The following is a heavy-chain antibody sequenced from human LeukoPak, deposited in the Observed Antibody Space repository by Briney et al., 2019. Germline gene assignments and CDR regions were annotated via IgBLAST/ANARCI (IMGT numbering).Heavy chain of an antibody. CDR2: INNKGRST. CDR3: ARDKDVVVPAAMRYYYYGMDA. Sequence: GGSLRLSCAASGSTFDNYWMHWVRQAPGKGLEWVSRINNKGRSTSYADSVKGRFAISRDNAENTLYLNMNNLRAEDTAVYYCARDKDVVVPAAMRYYYYGMDAWGQGTTVTVSS. CDR1: GSTFDNYW. D-gene: IGHD2-2*01. J-gene: IGHJ6*02. V-gene: IGHV3-74*01.